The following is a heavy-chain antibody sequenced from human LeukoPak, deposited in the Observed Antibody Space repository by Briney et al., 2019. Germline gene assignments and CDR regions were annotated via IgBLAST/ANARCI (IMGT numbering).Heavy chain of an antibody. CDR3: AKDRDRIGLFQN. V-gene: IGHV3-30*18. CDR1: GFTFSSHG. J-gene: IGHJ1*01. D-gene: IGHD2-15*01. CDR2: ISYDGSNK. Sequence: GGSLRLSCAASGFTFSSHGMHWVRQAPGKGLEWVPVISYDGSNKYYADSMKDRFTISRDNSKNTLYLQMNSLRDEDTDVYYCAKDRDRIGLFQNWGQGTLVTVSS.